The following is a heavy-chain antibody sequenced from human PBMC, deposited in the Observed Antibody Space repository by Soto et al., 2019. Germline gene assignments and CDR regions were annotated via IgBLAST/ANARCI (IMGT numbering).Heavy chain of an antibody. Sequence: QVQLVQSGAEEKKPGASVKVSCKASGYTFTSYAMHWVRQAPGQRLEWMGWINAGNGNTKYSQKFQGRVTITRDPAASTSELEVSSLRSEDTALYYGARSIVVVTALDYWGQGTLVTVSS. CDR2: INAGNGNT. CDR1: GYTFTSYA. D-gene: IGHD2-21*02. CDR3: ARSIVVVTALDY. J-gene: IGHJ4*02. V-gene: IGHV1-3*05.